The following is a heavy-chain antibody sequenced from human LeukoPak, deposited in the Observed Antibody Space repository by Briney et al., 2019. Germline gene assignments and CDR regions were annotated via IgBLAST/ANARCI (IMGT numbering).Heavy chain of an antibody. CDR3: ARPSIVGAAYNFDY. J-gene: IGHJ4*02. CDR2: IYPGDSDT. D-gene: IGHD1-26*01. Sequence: GESLKISGKGSGYSFTSYWIGWVRQMPGKGLEWMRIIYPGDSDTRYSPSFQGQVTISADKSNSTAYLQWSSLKASDTAMYYCARPSIVGAAYNFDYWGQGTLVTVSS. V-gene: IGHV5-51*01. CDR1: GYSFTSYW.